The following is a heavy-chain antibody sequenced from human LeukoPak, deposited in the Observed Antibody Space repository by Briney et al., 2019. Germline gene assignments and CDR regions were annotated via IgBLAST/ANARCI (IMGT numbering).Heavy chain of an antibody. V-gene: IGHV3-15*01. CDR3: VTGIAVAAY. J-gene: IGHJ4*02. Sequence: GGSLRLSCAASGFTFSNPWMSWVRQAPGKGLEWVGRIKSKSDGGTTYYTTPVKGRFTISRDDSRNTLFLQMNSLKTEDTAVYYCVTGIAVAAYWGQGTLITVSS. CDR1: GFTFSNPW. D-gene: IGHD6-19*01. CDR2: IKSKSDGGTT.